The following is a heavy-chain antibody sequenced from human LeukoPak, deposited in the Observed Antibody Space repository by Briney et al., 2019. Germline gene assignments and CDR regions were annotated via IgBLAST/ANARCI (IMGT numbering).Heavy chain of an antibody. V-gene: IGHV3-30*18. Sequence: GGSLRHSCAASGFTFSSYGMHWVRQAPGKGLEWVAVISYDGSKKYYVDSVKGRFTISRDNSKNTLYLQMNSLRAEDTAVYYCAKAWDSSGWYYFDYWGQGTLVTVSS. CDR2: ISYDGSKK. CDR1: GFTFSSYG. D-gene: IGHD6-19*01. J-gene: IGHJ4*02. CDR3: AKAWDSSGWYYFDY.